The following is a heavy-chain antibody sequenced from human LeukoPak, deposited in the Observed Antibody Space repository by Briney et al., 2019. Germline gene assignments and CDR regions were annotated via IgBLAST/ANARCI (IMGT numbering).Heavy chain of an antibody. J-gene: IGHJ4*02. D-gene: IGHD1-26*01. CDR2: IYTSGST. CDR1: GGSISSYY. CDR3: ARQYSGSQIDC. V-gene: IGHV4-4*09. Sequence: SETLSLTCTVSGGSISSYYWSWIRQPPGKGLEWIGYIYTSGSTNYNPSLKSRVTISVDTSKNQFSLKLSSVTAADTAVYYCARQYSGSQIDCWGQGTLVTVSS.